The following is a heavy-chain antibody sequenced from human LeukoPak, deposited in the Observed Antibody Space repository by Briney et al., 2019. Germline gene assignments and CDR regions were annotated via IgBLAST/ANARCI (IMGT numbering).Heavy chain of an antibody. D-gene: IGHD5-24*01. J-gene: IGHJ4*02. CDR1: GGSISNYY. Sequence: SETLSLTCTVSGGSISNYYWSWIRQPPGKGLEWIGYIYYNRGTNYSPSLKSRVTISVDTSKNQFSLRLTSVSAADTAVYYCARGGDGCNPLDYWGQGTLVTVSS. V-gene: IGHV4-59*01. CDR2: IYYNRGT. CDR3: ARGGDGCNPLDY.